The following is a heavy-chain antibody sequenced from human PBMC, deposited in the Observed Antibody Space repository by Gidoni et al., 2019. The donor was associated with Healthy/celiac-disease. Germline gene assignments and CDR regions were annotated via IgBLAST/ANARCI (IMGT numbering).Heavy chain of an antibody. Sequence: QVQLQESGPGLVKPSQTLSLTCTVSGCSISSGGYYWSWIRQHPGKGLEWIGYIYYSGSTYYNPSLKSRVTISVDTSKNQFSLKLSSVTAADTAVYYCASDIAAAGTRDAFDIWGQGTMVTVSS. J-gene: IGHJ3*02. CDR3: ASDIAAAGTRDAFDI. CDR1: GCSISSGGYY. D-gene: IGHD6-13*01. CDR2: IYYSGST. V-gene: IGHV4-31*03.